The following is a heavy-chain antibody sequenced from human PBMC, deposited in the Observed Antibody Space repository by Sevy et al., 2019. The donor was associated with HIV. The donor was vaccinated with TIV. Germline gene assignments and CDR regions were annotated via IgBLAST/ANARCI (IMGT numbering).Heavy chain of an antibody. CDR1: GYTFTSYD. CDR2: MNPNSGNT. CDR3: ARGVRAYYYDSSGYYYSGGSAFDI. V-gene: IGHV1-8*01. D-gene: IGHD3-22*01. J-gene: IGHJ3*02. Sequence: ASVKVSCKASGYTFTSYDINWVRQATGQGLEWMGWMNPNSGNTGYAQKFQGRVTMTRNTSISTAYMELSSLRSEDTAVYYCARGVRAYYYDSSGYYYSGGSAFDIWGQWTMVTVSS.